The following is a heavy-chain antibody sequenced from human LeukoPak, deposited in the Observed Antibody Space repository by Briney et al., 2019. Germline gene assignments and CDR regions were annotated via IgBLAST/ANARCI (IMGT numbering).Heavy chain of an antibody. CDR2: IYYSGST. CDR3: ARDPGCSSTSCEWGWFDP. J-gene: IGHJ5*02. V-gene: IGHV4-31*03. CDR1: GGSISSCGDY. Sequence: SETLSLTCTVSGGSISSCGDYWSWIRQHPGKGLEWIGYIYYSGSTYYNPSLKSRVTISVDTSKNQFYLKMSSVTAADTAVYYCARDPGCSSTSCEWGWFDPWGQGTLVTVSS. D-gene: IGHD2-2*01.